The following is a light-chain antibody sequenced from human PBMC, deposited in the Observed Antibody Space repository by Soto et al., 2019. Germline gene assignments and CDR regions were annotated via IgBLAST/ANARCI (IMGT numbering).Light chain of an antibody. V-gene: IGKV1-39*01. Sequence: IQMTQPPSSLSASVGDSVTVTCRASQSINIYLNWYQQKPGKAPTLLIYGASSLQSGVPSRFTGGGSRTDFTLTISSLQPVDFATYYCQQSYRSPYTFGQGTKLEIK. CDR1: QSINIY. J-gene: IGKJ2*01. CDR3: QQSYRSPYT. CDR2: GAS.